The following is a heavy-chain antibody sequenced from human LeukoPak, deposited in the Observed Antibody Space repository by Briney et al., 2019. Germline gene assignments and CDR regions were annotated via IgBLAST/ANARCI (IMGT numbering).Heavy chain of an antibody. J-gene: IGHJ4*02. CDR3: ASPHSGYG. V-gene: IGHV3-48*02. D-gene: IGHD5-12*01. Sequence: PGGSLRLSCAASEFTFSSYSMNWARQAPGKGLQWVSYIAGSGSGIHYADSVKGRFTISRDNAKNTLYLQMNSLRDEDTAVYYCASPHSGYGWGQGTLVTVSS. CDR2: IAGSGSGI. CDR1: EFTFSSYS.